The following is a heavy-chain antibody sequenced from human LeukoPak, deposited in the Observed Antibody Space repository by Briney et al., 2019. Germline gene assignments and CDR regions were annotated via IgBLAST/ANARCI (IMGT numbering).Heavy chain of an antibody. D-gene: IGHD2-2*01. Sequence: ASVKVSCKASGYTFTSYGISWVRQAPGQGLEWMGWISAYNGNTNYAQKLQGRVTMTTDTSTSTAYMELRSLRSDDTAVYYCARGPHTAIYCSSTSCSQPFDYWGQGTLVTVSS. CDR2: ISAYNGNT. CDR3: ARGPHTAIYCSSTSCSQPFDY. CDR1: GYTFTSYG. J-gene: IGHJ4*02. V-gene: IGHV1-18*01.